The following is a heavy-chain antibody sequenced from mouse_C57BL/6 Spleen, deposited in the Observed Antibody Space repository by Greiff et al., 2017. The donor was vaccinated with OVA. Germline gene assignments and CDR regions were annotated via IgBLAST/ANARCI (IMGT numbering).Heavy chain of an antibody. D-gene: IGHD2-5*01. Sequence: QVQLQQPGAELVRPGSSVKLSCKASGYTFTSYWMDWVKQRPGQGLEWIGNIYPSDSETHYNQKFKDKATLTVDKSSSTAYMQLSSLTSEDSAVYYCARLNINSLAYWGQGTLVTVSA. CDR2: IYPSDSET. CDR3: ARLNINSLAY. J-gene: IGHJ3*01. V-gene: IGHV1-61*01. CDR1: GYTFTSYW.